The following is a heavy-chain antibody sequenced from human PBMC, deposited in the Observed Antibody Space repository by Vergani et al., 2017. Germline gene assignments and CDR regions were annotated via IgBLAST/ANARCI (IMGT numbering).Heavy chain of an antibody. Sequence: QVQLVQSGAEVKKPGSSVKVSCKASGGTFSSYAISWVRQAPGQGLEWMGRIIPILGIANYAQKFQGRVTITADKSTSTAYMELSSLRSEDTAVYYCAVLGGSFYDMLTGYFLDYWGQGTLVTVSS. J-gene: IGHJ4*02. CDR1: GGTFSSYA. D-gene: IGHD3-9*01. CDR2: IIPILGIA. V-gene: IGHV1-69*04. CDR3: AVLGGSFYDMLTGYFLDY.